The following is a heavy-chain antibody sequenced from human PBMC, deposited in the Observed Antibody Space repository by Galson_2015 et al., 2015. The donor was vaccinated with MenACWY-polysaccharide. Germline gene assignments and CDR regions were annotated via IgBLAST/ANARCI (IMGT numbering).Heavy chain of an antibody. Sequence: SLRLSCAASGFTFSDHYMDWVRQAPGKGLEWVARVRDNPHSNTTEYAASVRGRFTVSRDDSKNSLYLHMNSLKTEDTDVYYCSRRPNGNAHPLGPGPSGPGSLPTASS. J-gene: IGHJ5*01. CDR3: SRRPNGNAHPLGPGP. CDR1: GFTFSDHY. CDR2: VRDNPHSNTT. D-gene: IGHD2-8*01. V-gene: IGHV3-72*01.